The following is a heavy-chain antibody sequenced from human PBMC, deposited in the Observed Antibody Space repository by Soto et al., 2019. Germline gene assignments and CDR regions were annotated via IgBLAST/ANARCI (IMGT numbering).Heavy chain of an antibody. J-gene: IGHJ4*02. Sequence: GRSLRLSCAASGFTFSSYAMSWVRQAPGKGLEWVSAISGSGGSAYYADSVKGRFTISRDNSKNTLYLQMNSLRAEDTAVYYCAKAATKGDYFDYWGQGTLGNVS. D-gene: IGHD2-8*01. V-gene: IGHV3-23*01. CDR3: AKAATKGDYFDY. CDR2: ISGSGGSA. CDR1: GFTFSSYA.